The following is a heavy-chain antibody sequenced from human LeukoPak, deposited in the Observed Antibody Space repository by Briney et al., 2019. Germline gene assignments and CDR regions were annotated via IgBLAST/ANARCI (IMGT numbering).Heavy chain of an antibody. Sequence: SETLSLTCAVSGGSISSSNWWSWVRQPPGKGLEWIGEIYHSGSTNYNPSLKSRVTISVDKSKNQFSLKLSSVTAADTAVYYCARGTYSSGGYYFDYWGQGTLVTVSS. V-gene: IGHV4-4*02. CDR2: IYHSGST. D-gene: IGHD6-19*01. CDR1: GGSISSSNW. J-gene: IGHJ4*02. CDR3: ARGTYSSGGYYFDY.